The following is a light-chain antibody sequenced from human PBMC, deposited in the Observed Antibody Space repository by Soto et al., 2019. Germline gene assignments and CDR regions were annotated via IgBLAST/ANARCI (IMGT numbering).Light chain of an antibody. CDR3: NSYTSSSTWV. CDR1: SSDVGSYNY. CDR2: DVS. Sequence: QSVLTQPASVSGSPGQSITISCTGTSSDVGSYNYVSWYQQHPGKAPKLMIYDVSNRPSGVSNRFSGSKSGNTASLTISGLQAEDEADYYCNSYTSSSTWVFGGGTKVTVL. V-gene: IGLV2-14*01. J-gene: IGLJ3*02.